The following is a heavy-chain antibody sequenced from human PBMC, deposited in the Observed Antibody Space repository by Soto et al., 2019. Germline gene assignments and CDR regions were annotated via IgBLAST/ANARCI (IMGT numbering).Heavy chain of an antibody. CDR3: AKGTEVAYYDILTGYYREYYFDY. CDR1: GFTFSSYA. V-gene: IGHV3-23*01. Sequence: AGSLRLSCAASGFTFSSYAMSWVRQAPGKGLEWVSAISGSGGSTYYADSVKGRFTISRDNSKNTLYLQMNSLRAEDTAVYYCAKGTEVAYYDILTGYYREYYFDYWGQGTLVTVSS. J-gene: IGHJ4*02. CDR2: ISGSGGST. D-gene: IGHD3-9*01.